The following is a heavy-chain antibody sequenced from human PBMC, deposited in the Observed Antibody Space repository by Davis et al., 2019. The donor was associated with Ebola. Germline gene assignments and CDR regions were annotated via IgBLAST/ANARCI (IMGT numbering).Heavy chain of an antibody. CDR1: GFTFSSYA. D-gene: IGHD3-16*02. Sequence: GESLKISCAASGFTFSSYAMHWVRQAPGKGLEWVAVISYDGSNKYYADSVKGRFTISRDNSKNTLYLQMNSLRAEDTAVYYCARDIWGSHRSFDIWGQGTMVTVSS. CDR3: ARDIWGSHRSFDI. CDR2: ISYDGSNK. J-gene: IGHJ3*02. V-gene: IGHV3-30-3*01.